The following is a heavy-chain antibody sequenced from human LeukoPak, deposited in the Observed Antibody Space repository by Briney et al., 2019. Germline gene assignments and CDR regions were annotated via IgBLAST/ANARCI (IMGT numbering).Heavy chain of an antibody. V-gene: IGHV4-30-2*01. D-gene: IGHD2-2*01. CDR2: IYHSGST. CDR3: ARGYCSSTSCYPNWFDP. J-gene: IGHJ5*02. CDR1: GGSISSGGYS. Sequence: SETLSLTCAVSGGSISSGGYSWSWIRQPPGKGLEWIGYIYHSGSTYYNPSLKSRVTISVYRSKNQFSLKLSSVTAADTAVYYCARGYCSSTSCYPNWFDPWGQGTLVTVSS.